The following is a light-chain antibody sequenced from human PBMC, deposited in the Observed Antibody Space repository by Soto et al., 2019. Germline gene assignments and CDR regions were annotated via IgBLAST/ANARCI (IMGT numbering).Light chain of an antibody. CDR3: CSYPGSHTWV. V-gene: IGLV2-11*01. CDR2: DVS. J-gene: IGLJ3*02. CDR1: NSYIGNYNY. Sequence: QSVLTQPRSVSGSPGQSVTISCTGTNSYIGNYNYVSWYQQHPGKALKVMIYDVSKRPSGVPDRFSGSKSGNTASLTISGLQDEDEADYYCCSYPGSHTWVFGGGTKLTVL.